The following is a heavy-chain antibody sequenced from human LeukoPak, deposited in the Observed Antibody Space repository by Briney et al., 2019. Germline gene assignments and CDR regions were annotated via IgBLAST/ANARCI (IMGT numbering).Heavy chain of an antibody. Sequence: GGSLRLSCAASGFTFSSYWMSWVRQAPGKGLEWVANIKQDGSEKYYVDSVKGRFTISRDNAKNSLYLQMNSLRAEDTAVYYCAREGEAAGLPGYFDYWGQGTLVTVSS. CDR1: GFTFSSYW. CDR3: AREGEAAGLPGYFDY. D-gene: IGHD6-13*01. J-gene: IGHJ4*02. CDR2: IKQDGSEK. V-gene: IGHV3-7*01.